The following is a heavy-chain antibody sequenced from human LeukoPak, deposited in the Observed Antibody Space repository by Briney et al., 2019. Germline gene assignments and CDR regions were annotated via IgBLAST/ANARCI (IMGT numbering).Heavy chain of an antibody. CDR2: ISTGGNYK. Sequence: PGGSLRLSCAASGFTFSSYNMMWVRQAPGKGLEWVSFISTGGNYKYYADSVKGRLTISRDNAKNSLYLQMNSLRAEDTAVYYCARTLPYIDYWGQGTLVTVSS. CDR1: GFTFSSYN. V-gene: IGHV3-21*01. CDR3: ARTLPYIDY. J-gene: IGHJ4*02.